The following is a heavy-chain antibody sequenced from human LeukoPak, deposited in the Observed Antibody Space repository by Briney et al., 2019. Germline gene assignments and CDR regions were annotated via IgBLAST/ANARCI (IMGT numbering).Heavy chain of an antibody. J-gene: IGHJ6*03. V-gene: IGHV1-69*13. CDR3: ARDVGTFKSLEYSSSGYYYYYMDV. D-gene: IGHD6-6*01. CDR1: GGTFSSYA. Sequence: EASVKVSCKASGGTFSSYAISWVRQAPGQGLEWMGGIIPIFGTANYAQKFQGRVTITADESTSTAYMELSSLRSEDTAVYYCARDVGTFKSLEYSSSGYYYYYMDVWGKGTTVTVSS. CDR2: IIPIFGTA.